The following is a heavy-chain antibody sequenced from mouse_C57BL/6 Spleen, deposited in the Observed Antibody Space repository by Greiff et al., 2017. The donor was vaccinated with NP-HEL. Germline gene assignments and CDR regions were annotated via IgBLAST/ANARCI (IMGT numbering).Heavy chain of an antibody. CDR1: GYAFSSYW. J-gene: IGHJ1*03. Sequence: LQESGAELVKPGASVKISCKASGYAFSSYWMNWVKQRPGKGLEWIGQIYPGDGDTNYNGKFKGKATLTADKSSSTAYMQLSSLTSEDSAVFFCARRSQYYGSSDWYFDVWGTGTTVTVSS. CDR3: ARRSQYYGSSDWYFDV. V-gene: IGHV1-80*01. CDR2: IYPGDGDT. D-gene: IGHD1-1*01.